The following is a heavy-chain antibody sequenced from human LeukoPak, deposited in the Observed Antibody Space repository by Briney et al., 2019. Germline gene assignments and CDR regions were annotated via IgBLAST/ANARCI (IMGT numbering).Heavy chain of an antibody. CDR1: GFTFRSYA. Sequence: GGSLRLPYAASGFTFRSYAMSWVRQAPGKGLEWVSAISGSGESTYYADSVKGRFTISRDNSKNTLYLQMNSLRAEDTDVYYCACVVTGQKYDAFDIWGQRTMVTVSS. J-gene: IGHJ3*02. CDR3: ACVVTGQKYDAFDI. D-gene: IGHD4-23*01. V-gene: IGHV3-23*01. CDR2: ISGSGEST.